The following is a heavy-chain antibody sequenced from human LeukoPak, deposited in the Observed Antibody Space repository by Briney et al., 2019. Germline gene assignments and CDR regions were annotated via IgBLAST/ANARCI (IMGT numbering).Heavy chain of an antibody. CDR2: ISGSGGST. CDR1: GFTFSSYA. J-gene: IGHJ4*02. Sequence: TGGSLRLSCAASGFTFSSYAMSWVRQAPGKGLEWVSAISGSGGSTYYADSVKGRFTISRDNSKNTLYLQMNSLRAEDTAVYYCAKDGHDFWSGYFVPPEFDYWGQGTLVTVSS. CDR3: AKDGHDFWSGYFVPPEFDY. D-gene: IGHD3-3*01. V-gene: IGHV3-23*01.